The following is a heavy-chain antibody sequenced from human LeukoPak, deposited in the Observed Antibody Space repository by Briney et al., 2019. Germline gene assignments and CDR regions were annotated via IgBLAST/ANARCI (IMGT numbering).Heavy chain of an antibody. V-gene: IGHV3-23*01. D-gene: IGHD5-12*01. CDR1: GFTFSSYA. Sequence: PGGSLRLSCAASGFTFSSYAMSWVRQAPGKGLEWVAAISGSGGSSYYADSVKGRLSISRDNSKSTLYLQMNSLRAEDTAVYYCAKDQKFRYSGYDFAYWGQGTLVTVSS. CDR2: ISGSGGSS. J-gene: IGHJ4*02. CDR3: AKDQKFRYSGYDFAY.